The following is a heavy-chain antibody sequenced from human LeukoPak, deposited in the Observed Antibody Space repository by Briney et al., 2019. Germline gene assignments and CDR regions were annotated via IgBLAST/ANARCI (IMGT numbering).Heavy chain of an antibody. CDR2: IYHSGST. D-gene: IGHD4-23*01. J-gene: IGHJ4*02. CDR1: GYSISSGYY. CDR3: TSAGDYGGRAGDY. Sequence: PSETLSLTCIVSGYSISSGYYWGWIRQPPGKGLEWIGSIYHSGSTNYNPSLKGRVTISVDTSKNQFSLKLSSVTAADTAVYYCTSAGDYGGRAGDYWGQGTLVTVSS. V-gene: IGHV4-38-2*02.